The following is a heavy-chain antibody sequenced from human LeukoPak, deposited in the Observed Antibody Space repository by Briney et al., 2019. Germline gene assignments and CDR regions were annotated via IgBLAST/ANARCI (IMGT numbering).Heavy chain of an antibody. CDR3: ARGRGSSSWYYFDY. CDR1: GGSFSGYY. J-gene: IGHJ4*02. V-gene: IGHV4-34*01. Sequence: SETLSLTCAVYGGSFSGYYWSWIRQPPGKGLEWIGEINHSGSTNYNPSLKSRVTISVDTSKNQFSLKLSSVTAADTAVYYCARGRGSSSWYYFDYWGQGTLVTISS. CDR2: INHSGST. D-gene: IGHD6-13*01.